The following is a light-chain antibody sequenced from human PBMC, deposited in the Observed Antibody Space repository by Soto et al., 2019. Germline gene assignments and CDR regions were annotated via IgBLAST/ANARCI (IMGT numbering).Light chain of an antibody. V-gene: IGLV1-44*01. CDR3: AAWDDSLGAYV. J-gene: IGLJ1*01. CDR2: TNN. Sequence: QSVQTQPPSASATPGQRVTISCSGSNSNIGTNTVNWYQQLPGTAPRLLIHTNNQRPSGVPQRFSGSKTGTSASLAIGGLQSEDGADYYCAAWDDSLGAYVFGTGTKVTVL. CDR1: NSNIGTNT.